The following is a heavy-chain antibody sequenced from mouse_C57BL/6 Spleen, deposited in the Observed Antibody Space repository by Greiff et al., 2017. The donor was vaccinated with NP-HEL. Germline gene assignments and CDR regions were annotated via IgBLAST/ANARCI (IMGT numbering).Heavy chain of an antibody. J-gene: IGHJ2*01. V-gene: IGHV1-26*01. Sequence: EVQLQQSGPELVKPGASVKISCKASGYTFTDYYMNWVKQSHGKSLEWIGDINPNNGGTSYNQKFKGKATLTVDTSSSTAYMELRSLTSEDSAVYYCARRKKTAIDYWGQGTTLTVSS. D-gene: IGHD3-2*01. CDR3: ARRKKTAIDY. CDR1: GYTFTDYY. CDR2: INPNNGGT.